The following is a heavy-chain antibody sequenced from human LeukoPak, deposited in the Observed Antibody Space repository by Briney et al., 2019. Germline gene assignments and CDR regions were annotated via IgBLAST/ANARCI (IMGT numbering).Heavy chain of an antibody. Sequence: GGSLRLSCAVSGFTFSDHYMDWVRQAPGKGLEWVGRSRNRAKSYTTDYAASVKGRFTISRDDSKSTLYLQMNSQETEDTAVYYCSRDATGDHWGQGTLVSVSS. CDR2: SRNRAKSYTT. J-gene: IGHJ4*02. V-gene: IGHV3-72*01. CDR3: SRDATGDH. CDR1: GFTFSDHY.